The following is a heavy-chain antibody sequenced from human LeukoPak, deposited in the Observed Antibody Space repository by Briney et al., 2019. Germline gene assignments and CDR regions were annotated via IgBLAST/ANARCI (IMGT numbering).Heavy chain of an antibody. D-gene: IGHD6-19*01. V-gene: IGHV3-7*01. J-gene: IGHJ4*02. CDR2: IREDGSDK. Sequence: PGGSLRLSCAASGFTFSSYWMNWVRQAPGKGLEWVASIREDGSDKYYLHSVKGRFTISRDNVENSLYLQINSLRGEDTSVYYCARGHFDTGWTFAYWGQGALVTVSS. CDR1: GFTFSSYW. CDR3: ARGHFDTGWTFAY.